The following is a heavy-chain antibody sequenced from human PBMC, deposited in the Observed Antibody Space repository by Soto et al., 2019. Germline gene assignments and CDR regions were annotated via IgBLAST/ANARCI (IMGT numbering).Heavy chain of an antibody. CDR2: ISGSGGST. V-gene: IGHV3-23*01. J-gene: IGHJ6*02. CDR1: GFTFSSYA. Sequence: QPGGSLRLSCAASGFTFSSYAMSWVRQAPGKGLEWVSAISGSGGSTYYADSVKGRFTISRDNSKNTLYLQMNSLRAEDKAVYYCAKEVGYGDPNSYYYYGMDVWGQGATVTVSS. D-gene: IGHD4-17*01. CDR3: AKEVGYGDPNSYYYYGMDV.